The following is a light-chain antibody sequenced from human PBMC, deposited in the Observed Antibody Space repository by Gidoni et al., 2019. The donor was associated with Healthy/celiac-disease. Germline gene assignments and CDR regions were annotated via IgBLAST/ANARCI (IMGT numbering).Light chain of an antibody. CDR1: QGISSY. CDR3: QQLNSYPGIT. V-gene: IGKV1-9*01. CDR2: AAS. Sequence: DIQLTQSPSFLSASVGDRVTITCRASQGISSYLAWYQQKPGKAPKLLIYAASTLQSVVPSRFSGSGSGTEFTLTISSLQPEDFATYYCQQLNSYPGITFGQGTRLEIK. J-gene: IGKJ5*01.